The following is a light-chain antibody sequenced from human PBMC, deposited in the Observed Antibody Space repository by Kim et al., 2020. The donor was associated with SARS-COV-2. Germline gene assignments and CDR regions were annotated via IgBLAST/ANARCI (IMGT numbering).Light chain of an antibody. V-gene: IGLV2-14*03. J-gene: IGLJ3*02. Sequence: QSALTQPASVSGSPGQSITISCTGTSSDVGGYNYVSWYQQHPGKAPKLMIYDVSNRPSGVSNRFSGSKSGNTASLTISGLQAEDEADYYCSSYTSSSRVFGGGTPVTV. CDR1: SSDVGGYNY. CDR2: DVS. CDR3: SSYTSSSRV.